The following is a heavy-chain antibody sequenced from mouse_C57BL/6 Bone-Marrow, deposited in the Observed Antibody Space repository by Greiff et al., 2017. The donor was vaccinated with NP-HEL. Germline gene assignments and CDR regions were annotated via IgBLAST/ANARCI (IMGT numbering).Heavy chain of an antibody. CDR3: ARSNYGSSSWFAY. D-gene: IGHD1-1*01. V-gene: IGHV1-22*01. CDR2: INPNNGGT. CDR1: GYTFTDYN. Sequence: VQLQQSGPELVKPGASVKMSCKASGYTFTDYNMHWVKQSHGKSLEWIGYINPNNGGTSYNQKFKGKATLTVNKSSSTAYMELRSLTSEDSAVYYCARSNYGSSSWFAYWGQGTLVTVFA. J-gene: IGHJ3*01.